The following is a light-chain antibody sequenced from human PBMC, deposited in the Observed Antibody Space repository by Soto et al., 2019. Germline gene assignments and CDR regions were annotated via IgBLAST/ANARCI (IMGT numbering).Light chain of an antibody. CDR3: QHYDTSPRT. CDR1: QSLRTNS. V-gene: IGKV3-20*01. J-gene: IGKJ1*01. CDR2: GVY. Sequence: EMVLTQSPGTLSLSLGERATLSCRASQSLRTNSLAWYQQKPGQAPRLLISGVYSRAAGIPDRFSGSGSGTDFTLTISRLEPEDFAVYYCQHYDTSPRTFGQWTKVDIK.